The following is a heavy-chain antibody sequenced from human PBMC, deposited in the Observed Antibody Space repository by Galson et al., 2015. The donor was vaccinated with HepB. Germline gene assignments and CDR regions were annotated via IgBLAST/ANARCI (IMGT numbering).Heavy chain of an antibody. CDR1: GGSISSYY. CDR2: IYYSGST. Sequence: ETLSLTCTVSGGSISSYYWSWIRQPPGKGLEWIGYIYYSGSTNYNPSLKSRVTISVDTSKNQFSLKLSSVTAADTAVYYCARRSDYYYDSSGYFDYWGQGTLVTVSS. D-gene: IGHD3-22*01. V-gene: IGHV4-59*01. J-gene: IGHJ4*02. CDR3: ARRSDYYYDSSGYFDY.